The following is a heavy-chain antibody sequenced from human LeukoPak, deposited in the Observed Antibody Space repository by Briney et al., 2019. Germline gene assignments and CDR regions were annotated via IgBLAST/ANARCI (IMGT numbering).Heavy chain of an antibody. Sequence: SRTLFLTCIVFRGSISSGGYDGRWIRPHPGMGLEWIRYIYYSGGTYHNPALKSRVTISVDTSKNQVSLKRSSVTAGDTAVYYCARAPGGNNYYDSSGYLRGLDYWGQGTLVTVSS. D-gene: IGHD3-22*01. V-gene: IGHV4-31*03. CDR3: ARAPGGNNYYDSSGYLRGLDY. CDR2: IYYSGGT. J-gene: IGHJ4*02. CDR1: RGSISSGGYD.